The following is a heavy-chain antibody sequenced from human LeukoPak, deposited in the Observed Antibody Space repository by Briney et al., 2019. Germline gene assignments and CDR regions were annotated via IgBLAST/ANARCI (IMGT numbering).Heavy chain of an antibody. Sequence: SETLSLTCTVSGGSISSYHWSWIRQPPGKGLEWIGYIYYSGSTNYNPSLKSRVTISVDTSKNQFSLKLSSVTAADTAVYYCARIGLRYISSSWFDPWGQGTLVTVSS. CDR2: IYYSGST. CDR3: ARIGLRYISSSWFDP. D-gene: IGHD1-14*01. V-gene: IGHV4-59*12. CDR1: GGSISSYH. J-gene: IGHJ5*02.